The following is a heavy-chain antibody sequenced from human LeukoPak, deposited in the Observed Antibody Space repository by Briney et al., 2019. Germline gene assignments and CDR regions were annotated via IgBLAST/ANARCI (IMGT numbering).Heavy chain of an antibody. Sequence: GASVKVSCKASGGTFSSYAISWVRQAPGQGLEWMGGIIPIFGTANYAQKFQGRVTITADKSTSTAYMELSSLRSEDTAVYYCARDPSGSGSYYMSPGDYWGQGTLVTVSS. J-gene: IGHJ4*02. CDR2: IIPIFGTA. D-gene: IGHD3-10*01. CDR1: GGTFSSYA. CDR3: ARDPSGSGSYYMSPGDY. V-gene: IGHV1-69*06.